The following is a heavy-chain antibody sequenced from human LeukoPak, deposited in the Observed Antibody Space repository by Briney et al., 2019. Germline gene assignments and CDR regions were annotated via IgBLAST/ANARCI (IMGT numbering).Heavy chain of an antibody. D-gene: IGHD2/OR15-2a*01. CDR3: ARDLREFARRFDY. J-gene: IGHJ4*02. CDR1: GGSIRSSSYY. CDR2: IYYSGST. V-gene: IGHV4-39*07. Sequence: SETLSLTFTVSGGSIRSSSYYWGWIRQPPGKGLEWTGSIYYSGSTYYNPSLKSRVTISVDTSKNQFSLKLSSVTAADTAVYYCARDLREFARRFDYWGQGTLVTVSS.